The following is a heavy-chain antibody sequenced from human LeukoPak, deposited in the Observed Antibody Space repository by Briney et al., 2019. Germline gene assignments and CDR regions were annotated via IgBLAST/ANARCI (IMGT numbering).Heavy chain of an antibody. Sequence: ASETLSLTCTVSGGSISSYYWSWLRQPPGKGLEWIGYIYYSGSTNYNPSLKSRVTISVDTSKNQFSLKLSSVTAADTAVYYCARELWFGELNWFDPWGQGALVTVSS. CDR3: ARELWFGELNWFDP. J-gene: IGHJ5*02. D-gene: IGHD3-10*01. CDR2: IYYSGST. CDR1: GGSISSYY. V-gene: IGHV4-59*01.